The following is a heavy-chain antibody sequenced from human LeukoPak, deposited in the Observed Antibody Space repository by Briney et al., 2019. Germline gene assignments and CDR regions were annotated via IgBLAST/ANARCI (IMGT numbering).Heavy chain of an antibody. CDR1: GGTFSSYT. V-gene: IGHV1-69*02. D-gene: IGHD3-9*01. Sequence: SSVKVSCKASGGTFSSYTISWVRQAPGQGLEWMGRIIPILGIANYAQKFQGRVTITADKSTSTADMELSSLRSEDTAVYYCASGRYYDILTGPQTKYYFDYWGQGTLVTVSS. CDR2: IIPILGIA. J-gene: IGHJ4*02. CDR3: ASGRYYDILTGPQTKYYFDY.